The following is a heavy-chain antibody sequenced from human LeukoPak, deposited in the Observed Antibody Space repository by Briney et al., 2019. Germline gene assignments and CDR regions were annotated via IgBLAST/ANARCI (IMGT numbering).Heavy chain of an antibody. CDR2: TIPIFGTA. CDR1: GGTFSSYA. J-gene: IGHJ6*02. Sequence: SVKVSCKASGGTFSSYAISWVRQAPGQGLEWMGGTIPIFGTANYAQKFQGRVTITADESTSTAYMELSSLRSEDTAVYYCARATGTILNYYYYYGMDVWGQGTTVTVSS. CDR3: ARATGTILNYYYYYGMDV. V-gene: IGHV1-69*13. D-gene: IGHD1-7*01.